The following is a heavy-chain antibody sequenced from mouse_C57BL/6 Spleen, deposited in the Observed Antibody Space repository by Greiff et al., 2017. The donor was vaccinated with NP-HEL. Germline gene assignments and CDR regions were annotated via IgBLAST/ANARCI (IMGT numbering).Heavy chain of an antibody. CDR1: GFNIKDYY. V-gene: IGHV14-2*01. Sequence: EVQRVESGAELVKPGASVKLSCTASGFNIKDYYMHWVKQRTEQGLEWIGRIDPEDGETKFAPKFQGKATITADTSSNTAYLQLSSLTSEDTAVYYCAREDYDGSSYGDYWGQGTTLTVSS. CDR3: AREDYDGSSYGDY. J-gene: IGHJ2*01. CDR2: IDPEDGET. D-gene: IGHD1-1*01.